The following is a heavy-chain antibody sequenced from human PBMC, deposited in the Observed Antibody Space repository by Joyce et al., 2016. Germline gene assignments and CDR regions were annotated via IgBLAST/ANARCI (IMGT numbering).Heavy chain of an antibody. CDR2: VYHFGGT. CDR3: ARGGGSSWPFVY. CDR1: GGSISSGGHP. V-gene: IGHV4-30-2*01. D-gene: IGHD6-13*01. Sequence: QLQLQESGSGLVKPSQTLALTCTVSGGSISSGGHPWRWIRPTPGEGLAWIGYVYHFGGTDYNPSLKSRVTISMDKTRNQVSLMLTSVTAADTAVYFCARGGGSSWPFVYWGQGILVTVSS. J-gene: IGHJ4*02.